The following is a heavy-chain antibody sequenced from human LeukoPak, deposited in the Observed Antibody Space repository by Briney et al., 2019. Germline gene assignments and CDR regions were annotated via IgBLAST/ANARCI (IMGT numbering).Heavy chain of an antibody. Sequence: ASVKVSCKASGYTFTSYDINWVPQATGQGLEWMGWMNPNSGNTGYAQKFQGRVTMTRNTSISTAYMELSSLRSEDTAVYYCARNLDYGPLVRYFQHWGQGTLVTVSS. J-gene: IGHJ1*01. CDR3: ARNLDYGPLVRYFQH. V-gene: IGHV1-8*01. CDR1: GYTFTSYD. D-gene: IGHD2/OR15-2a*01. CDR2: MNPNSGNT.